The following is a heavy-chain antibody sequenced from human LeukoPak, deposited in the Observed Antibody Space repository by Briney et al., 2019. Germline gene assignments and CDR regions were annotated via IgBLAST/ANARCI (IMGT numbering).Heavy chain of an antibody. D-gene: IGHD3/OR15-3a*01. J-gene: IGHJ3*01. CDR1: GGTFNTYP. Sequence: SVKVSCKASGGTFNTYPINWVRQAPGQGLEWMGRTIPILSQSNYAQKFQGTVSITADEFTDTVNMELSSLRSEDTAVYYCATGTSYRDSFDVWGQGTKVTVSS. V-gene: IGHV1-69*11. CDR2: TIPILSQS. CDR3: ATGTSYRDSFDV.